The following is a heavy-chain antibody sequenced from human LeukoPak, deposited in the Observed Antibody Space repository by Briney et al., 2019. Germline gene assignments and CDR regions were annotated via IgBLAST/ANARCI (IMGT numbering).Heavy chain of an antibody. Sequence: SETLSLTCTVSGGSISSYYWSWIRQPPGKGLEWIGYIYYSGTTDYNPSLKSRVTISVDTSNNQFSLKVSSVTAADTAVYYCARSSGAYLSFDYWGQGTLVPVSS. CDR3: ARSSGAYLSFDY. CDR1: GGSISSYY. V-gene: IGHV4-59*01. J-gene: IGHJ4*02. D-gene: IGHD1-26*01. CDR2: IYYSGTT.